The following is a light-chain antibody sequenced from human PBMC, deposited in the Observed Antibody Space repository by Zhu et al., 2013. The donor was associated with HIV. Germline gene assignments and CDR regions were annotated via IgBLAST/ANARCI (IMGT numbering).Light chain of an antibody. J-gene: IGKJ4*01. Sequence: DILMTQSPASLSASVGDRVTITCRASQSIITHLHWYQHAPGKAPKLLIYGASTLQSGVPSRFSGDGSGTDFTLVISNLQPEDFATYYCQQSYNTPRTFGGGTKVEIK. CDR1: QSIITH. V-gene: IGKV1-39*01. CDR2: GAS. CDR3: QQSYNTPRT.